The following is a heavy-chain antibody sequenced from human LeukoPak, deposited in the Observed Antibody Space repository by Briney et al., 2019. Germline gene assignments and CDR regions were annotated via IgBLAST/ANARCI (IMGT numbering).Heavy chain of an antibody. Sequence: GRSLRLSCAASGFTFSSYAMHWVRQAPGKGLEWVAVISYDGSNKYYADSVKGRFTISRDNSKNTLYLQMNSLRAEDTAVYYCARTGDGILPGFDYWGQGTLVTVSS. J-gene: IGHJ4*02. CDR3: ARTGDGILPGFDY. CDR1: GFTFSSYA. D-gene: IGHD3-9*01. V-gene: IGHV3-30-3*01. CDR2: ISYDGSNK.